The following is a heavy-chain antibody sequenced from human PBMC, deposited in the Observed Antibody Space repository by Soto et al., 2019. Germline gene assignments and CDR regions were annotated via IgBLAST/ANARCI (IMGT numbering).Heavy chain of an antibody. CDR3: ARDIGVNGGCPYFDY. CDR2: IYYSGST. Sequence: SETLSLTCTVSGGSISSSSYYWGWIRQPPGKGLEWIGSIYYSGSTYYNPSLKSRVTISVDTSKNQFSLKLSSVTAADTAVYYCARDIGVNGGCPYFDYWGQGTLVTVSS. V-gene: IGHV4-39*07. D-gene: IGHD7-27*01. J-gene: IGHJ4*02. CDR1: GGSISSSSYY.